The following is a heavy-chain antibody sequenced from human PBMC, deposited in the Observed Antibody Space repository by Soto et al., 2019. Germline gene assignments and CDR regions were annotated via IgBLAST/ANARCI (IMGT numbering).Heavy chain of an antibody. CDR2: ISIDGRST. V-gene: IGHV3-74*01. D-gene: IGHD6-19*01. Sequence: EVQLLESGGGLVQSGGSLRLSCAASGFTFSSYWMFWVRQAPGKGLVWVSRISIDGRSTNYADSVKGRFTISRDNAKNTLYLQMNSLRAEDTAVYYCARGPYQQWYGMDVWGQGTTVTVS. CDR1: GFTFSSYW. J-gene: IGHJ6*02. CDR3: ARGPYQQWYGMDV.